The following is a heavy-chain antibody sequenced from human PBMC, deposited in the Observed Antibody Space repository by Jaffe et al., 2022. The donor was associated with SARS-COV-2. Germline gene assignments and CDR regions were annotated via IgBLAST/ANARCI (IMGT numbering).Heavy chain of an antibody. CDR2: ISYDGSNK. V-gene: IGHV3-30*18. CDR3: AKDKDRDGYTNHYYYGMDV. J-gene: IGHJ6*02. D-gene: IGHD5-12*01. Sequence: QVQLVESGGGVVQPGRSLRLSCAASGFTFSSYGMHWVRQAPGKGLEWVAVISYDGSNKYYADSVKGRFTISRDNSKNTLYLQMNSLRAEDTAVYYCAKDKDRDGYTNHYYYGMDVWGQGTTVTVSS. CDR1: GFTFSSYG.